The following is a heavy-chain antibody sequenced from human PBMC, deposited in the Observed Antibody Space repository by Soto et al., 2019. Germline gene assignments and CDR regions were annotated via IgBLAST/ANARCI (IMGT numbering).Heavy chain of an antibody. CDR1: VGSFSGYY. Sequence: SETLSLTCTVYVGSFSGYYWSWIRQPPGKGLEWIGEINHSGSTNYNPSLKSRVTISVDTSKNQFSLKLSSVTAADTAVYYCARGGSSSTVNWFDPWGQGTLVTVSS. CDR3: ARGGSSSTVNWFDP. D-gene: IGHD6-6*01. J-gene: IGHJ5*02. V-gene: IGHV4-34*01. CDR2: INHSGST.